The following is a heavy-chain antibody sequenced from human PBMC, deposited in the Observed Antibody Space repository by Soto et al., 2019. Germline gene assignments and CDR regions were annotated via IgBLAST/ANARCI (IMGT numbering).Heavy chain of an antibody. CDR3: AKGLLAIVGTTLPRDAFNL. D-gene: IGHD1-26*01. CDR1: GFSFTTYV. CDR2: ISHDGSYK. V-gene: IGHV3-30*18. J-gene: IGHJ3*01. Sequence: GSLRLSCAASGFSFTTYVMHWVRQAPGKGLEWVAVISHDGSYKYYGDAVKGRFTISRDTSKNAVYLEMNSLRPEDTAVYYCAKGLLAIVGTTLPRDAFNLWRQGTMVTVSS.